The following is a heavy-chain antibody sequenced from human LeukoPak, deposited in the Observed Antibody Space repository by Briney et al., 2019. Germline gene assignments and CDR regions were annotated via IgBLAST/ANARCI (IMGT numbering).Heavy chain of an antibody. CDR1: GDSVSSNSAA. CDR3: ARDYEYQLLSFGMDV. D-gene: IGHD2-2*01. J-gene: IGHJ6*02. CDR2: TYYRSKWYS. Sequence: PSQTLSLTCAISGDSVSSNSAAWNWIRQSPSRGLEWMGRTYYRSKWYSDYAVSVKSRITINPDTSKNQFSLQLNSVTPEDKAVYYCARDYEYQLLSFGMDVWGQGTTVTVSS. V-gene: IGHV6-1*01.